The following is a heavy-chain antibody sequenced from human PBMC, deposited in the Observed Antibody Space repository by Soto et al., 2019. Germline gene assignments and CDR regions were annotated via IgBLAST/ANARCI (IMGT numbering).Heavy chain of an antibody. J-gene: IGHJ5*02. CDR3: ARIAFWDP. CDR2: ISSSSSYI. Sequence: GGSLRLSCAASGFTFSSYSMNWVRQAPGKGLEWVSSISSSSSYIYYEDSVKGRFTISRDNAKNSLYLQMNSLRAEDTAVYYCARIAFWDPWGQGTLVTVSS. CDR1: GFTFSSYS. V-gene: IGHV3-21*01.